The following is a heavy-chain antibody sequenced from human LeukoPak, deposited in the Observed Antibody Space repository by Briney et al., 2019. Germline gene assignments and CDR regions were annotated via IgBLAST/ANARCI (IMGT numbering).Heavy chain of an antibody. CDR3: AKTYYDFWSPDAFDI. V-gene: IGHV3-23*01. Sequence: GGSLRLSCAASGFTFSSYAMSWVRQAPGKGLEGVSAISGSGGSTYYADSVKGRLTISRDNSKNTLYLQMNSLRAEDTAVYYCAKTYYDFWSPDAFDIWGQGTMVTVSS. J-gene: IGHJ3*02. CDR2: ISGSGGST. D-gene: IGHD3-3*01. CDR1: GFTFSSYA.